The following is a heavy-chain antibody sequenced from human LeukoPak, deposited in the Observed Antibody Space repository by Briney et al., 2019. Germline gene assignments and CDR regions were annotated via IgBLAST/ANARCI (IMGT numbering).Heavy chain of an antibody. CDR1: GGTFSSYA. Sequence: GASVKVSCKASGGTFSSYAISWVRQAPGQGPEWMGGIIPIFGTANYAQKFQGRVTITADESTSTAYMELSSLRSEDTAVYYCARPEHGCSSTSCYRDYYYYYGMDVWGQGTTVTVSS. D-gene: IGHD2-2*02. CDR3: ARPEHGCSSTSCYRDYYYYYGMDV. CDR2: IIPIFGTA. J-gene: IGHJ6*02. V-gene: IGHV1-69*13.